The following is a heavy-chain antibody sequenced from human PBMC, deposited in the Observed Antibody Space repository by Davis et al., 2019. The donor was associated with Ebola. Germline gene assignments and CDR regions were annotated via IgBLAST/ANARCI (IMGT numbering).Heavy chain of an antibody. D-gene: IGHD3-10*01. J-gene: IGHJ4*02. CDR2: INAGNGNT. V-gene: IGHV1-3*01. CDR3: ARPYYYGSGSYPDY. Sequence: ASVKVSCKASGYTFTNYAMHWVRQAPGQRLEWMGWINAGNGNTKYSQKFQGRVTITRDTSASTAYMELSSLTSEDTAVYYCARPYYYGSGSYPDYWGQGTPVTVSS. CDR1: GYTFTNYA.